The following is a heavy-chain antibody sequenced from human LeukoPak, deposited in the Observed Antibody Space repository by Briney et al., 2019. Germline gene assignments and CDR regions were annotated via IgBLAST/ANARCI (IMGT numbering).Heavy chain of an antibody. D-gene: IGHD2-15*01. J-gene: IGHJ3*02. CDR2: IRSSGSTT. CDR3: ARQDSSWDAFDI. V-gene: IGHV3-48*04. Sequence: GGFLRLSCAAYGFTFSAYTFNWVRQAPGKGLEWVSYIRSSGSTTYYADSVKGRFAISRDNAKNSLYLQLSSLRAEDTAVYYCARQDSSWDAFDIWGQGTMVTVSS. CDR1: GFTFSAYT.